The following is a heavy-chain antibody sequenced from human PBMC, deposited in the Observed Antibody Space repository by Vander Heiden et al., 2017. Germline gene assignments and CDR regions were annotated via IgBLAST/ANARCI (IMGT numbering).Heavy chain of an antibody. J-gene: IGHJ6*02. CDR2: IWYDGSNK. V-gene: IGHV3-33*01. CDR3: ARDRKASSYGMDV. Sequence: QVQLVASGGGVVQPGRSLRLSCAASGFTFSSSGMHWVRQAPGKGLEWVAVIWYDGSNKYYADSVKGRFTISRDNSKNTLYLQMNSLRAEDTAVYYCARDRKASSYGMDVWGQGTTVTVS. CDR1: GFTFSSSG.